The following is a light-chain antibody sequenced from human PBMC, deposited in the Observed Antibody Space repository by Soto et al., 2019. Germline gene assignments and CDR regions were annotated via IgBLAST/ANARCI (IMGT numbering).Light chain of an antibody. V-gene: IGKV1-5*03. CDR1: QSINRW. CDR2: KAS. J-gene: IGKJ1*01. CDR3: QQLNSSPWT. Sequence: DIQMTQSPSTLSASVGDRVTITCRASQSINRWLAWYQQKPGKAPKLLIYKASTLESGVPSRFRGGGTGTDFTLTISSMQPEDFAAYYCQQLNSSPWTFGHGTKVDIK.